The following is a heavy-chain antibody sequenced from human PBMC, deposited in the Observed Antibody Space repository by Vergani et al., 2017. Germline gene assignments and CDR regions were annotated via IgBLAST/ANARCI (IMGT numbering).Heavy chain of an antibody. Sequence: QVQLQESGPGLVKLSQTLSLTCTVSGGSISSGGYYWSWIRQHPGKGLEWIGYIYYSGNTYFNPSLKNRVSMSADTSKNQVSLKVSSVTAADTAVYYCARASVETTMRRREYYYYMDVWGEGTTVTVSS. CDR1: GGSISSGGYY. CDR2: IYYSGNT. V-gene: IGHV4-31*03. J-gene: IGHJ6*03. D-gene: IGHD5-18*01. CDR3: ARASVETTMRRREYYYYMDV.